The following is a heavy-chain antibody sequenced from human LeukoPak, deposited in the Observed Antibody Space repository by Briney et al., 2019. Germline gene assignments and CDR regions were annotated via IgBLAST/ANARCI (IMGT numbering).Heavy chain of an antibody. D-gene: IGHD4-23*01. J-gene: IGHJ4*02. CDR1: GGSISSYY. Sequence: PSETLSLTCTVSGGSISSYYWSWLRQPPGKGQEWVGYIYYSGSTNYNPSLKSRVTISVDTSKNQFSLKLSSVTAADTAVYYCARGSGGNSIDYWGQGTLVTVSS. CDR2: IYYSGST. CDR3: ARGSGGNSIDY. V-gene: IGHV4-59*01.